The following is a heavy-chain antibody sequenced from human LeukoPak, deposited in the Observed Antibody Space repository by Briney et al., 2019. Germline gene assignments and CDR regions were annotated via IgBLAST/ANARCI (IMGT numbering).Heavy chain of an antibody. CDR1: GDSISSGAYY. D-gene: IGHD3-3*01. V-gene: IGHV4-30-4*08. CDR3: ARVAGFWSGYYSLDV. CDR2: IYYSGST. Sequence: SQTLSLTCTVSGDSISSGAYYWSWIRQPPGKGLEWIGYIYYSGSTYYNPSLKSRVTISVDTSKDQFSLKLSSVTAADTAVYYCARVAGFWSGYYSLDVWGKGTTVTVSS. J-gene: IGHJ6*04.